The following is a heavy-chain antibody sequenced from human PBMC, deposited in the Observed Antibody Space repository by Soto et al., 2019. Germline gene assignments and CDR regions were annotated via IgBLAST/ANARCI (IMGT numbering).Heavy chain of an antibody. CDR2: IYPGDSDT. CDR3: ARRAPLWFGELLSHHYGMDV. J-gene: IGHJ6*02. D-gene: IGHD3-10*01. Sequence: AESLKISCKGSGYSFTNYWIGWVRPMPGKGLEWMGIIYPGDSDTRYSPSFQGQVTISADKSISTAYLPWSSLKASDTAMYYCARRAPLWFGELLSHHYGMDVWGQGTTVTVSS. V-gene: IGHV5-51*01. CDR1: GYSFTNYW.